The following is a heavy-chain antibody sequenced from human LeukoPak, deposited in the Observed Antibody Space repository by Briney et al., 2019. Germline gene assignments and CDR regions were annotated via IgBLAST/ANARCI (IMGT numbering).Heavy chain of an antibody. CDR3: ARAPNLLVPWSWYFDL. D-gene: IGHD2-8*01. V-gene: IGHV1-3*01. CDR1: GYTFTSYA. CDR2: INAGNGNT. J-gene: IGHJ2*01. Sequence: ASVKVSCKASGYTFTSYAMHWVRQAPGQRLEWMGWINAGNGNTKYSQKFQGRVTITRDTSASTAYMELSSLRSEDTAVYYCARAPNLLVPWSWYFDLWGRGTLVTVSS.